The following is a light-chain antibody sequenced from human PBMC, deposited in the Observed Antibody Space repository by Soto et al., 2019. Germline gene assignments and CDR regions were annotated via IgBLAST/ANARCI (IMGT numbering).Light chain of an antibody. CDR1: QSVVTY. CDR2: DAS. Sequence: IVLTQSPATLSLSPGERATLSCRASQSVVTYLAWYQHKPGQAPRLLFYDASNRATGIPARFSGSGSGTDFTLSISSLEPEDFAIYYCQQRSTWPLTFGGGTKVEIK. CDR3: QQRSTWPLT. V-gene: IGKV3-11*01. J-gene: IGKJ4*01.